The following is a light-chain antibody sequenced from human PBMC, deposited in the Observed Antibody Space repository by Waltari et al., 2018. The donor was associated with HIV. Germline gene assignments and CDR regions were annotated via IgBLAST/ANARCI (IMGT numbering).Light chain of an antibody. J-gene: IGKJ4*01. CDR2: LTS. Sequence: DIQMTQSPSYVSASVGDPVTITCRASQGISNWLAWYQQKPGQAPKLLIYLTSSLQSGVPSRFSGSGSGTDFTLTISSLQPEDYATYFCQQTYTFLPLTFGGGTKVDIK. CDR3: QQTYTFLPLT. CDR1: QGISNW. V-gene: IGKV1-12*01.